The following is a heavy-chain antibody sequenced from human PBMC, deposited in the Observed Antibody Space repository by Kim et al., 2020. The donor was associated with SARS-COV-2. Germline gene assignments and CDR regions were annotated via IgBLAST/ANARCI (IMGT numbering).Heavy chain of an antibody. CDR2: IKQDGSEQ. Sequence: GGSLRLSCAASGFTFSSYWMSWVRQAPGKGLEWVATIKQDGSEQYYVDSVKGRFTISRDNAKNSLYLQMNSLRAEDTAVYYCARDSTVTTTGAGYYYYYGRDVWGRGATDTISS. CDR3: ARDSTVTTTGAGYYYYYGRDV. V-gene: IGHV3-7*03. D-gene: IGHD4-17*01. CDR1: GFTFSSYW. J-gene: IGHJ6*02.